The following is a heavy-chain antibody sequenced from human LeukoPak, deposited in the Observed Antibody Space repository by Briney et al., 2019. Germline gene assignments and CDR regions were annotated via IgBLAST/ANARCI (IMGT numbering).Heavy chain of an antibody. V-gene: IGHV1-2*02. CDR3: AREFQSSSREGGWFDP. CDR2: INPNSGGT. D-gene: IGHD6-13*01. CDR1: GYSFTSSY. Sequence: ASVKVSCKASGYSFTSSYMHWVRQAPGQGLEWMGWINPNSGGTNYAQKFQGRVTMTRDTSISTAYMELSRLRSDDTAVYYCAREFQSSSREGGWFDPWGQGTLVTVSS. J-gene: IGHJ5*02.